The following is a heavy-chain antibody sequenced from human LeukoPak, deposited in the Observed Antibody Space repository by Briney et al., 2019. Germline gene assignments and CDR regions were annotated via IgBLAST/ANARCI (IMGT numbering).Heavy chain of an antibody. Sequence: SETLSLTCTVSGGSISSYYWSWIRQPPGKGLEWIGYIYYSGSTNYNPSLKSRVTISVDTSKNQFSLKLSSVTAADTAVYYCERVNGGSYGIDYWGQGTLVTVSS. J-gene: IGHJ4*02. CDR2: IYYSGST. D-gene: IGHD1-26*01. CDR1: GGSISSYY. V-gene: IGHV4-59*01. CDR3: ERVNGGSYGIDY.